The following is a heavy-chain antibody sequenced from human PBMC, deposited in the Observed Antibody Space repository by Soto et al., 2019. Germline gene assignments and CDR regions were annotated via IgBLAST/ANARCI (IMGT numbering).Heavy chain of an antibody. CDR2: IYHSGST. D-gene: IGHD3-22*01. CDR3: ARELYYYDSSGYYLAYYFDY. V-gene: IGHV4-38-2*02. Sequence: SEIMPLTSSVSGGNSDSGDYLRSWIRKPPGKGLEWIGSIYHSGSTYYNPSLKSRVTISVDTSKNQFSLKLSSVTAADTAVYYCARELYYYDSSGYYLAYYFDYWGQGTLVTVSS. J-gene: IGHJ4*02. CDR1: GGNSDSGDYL.